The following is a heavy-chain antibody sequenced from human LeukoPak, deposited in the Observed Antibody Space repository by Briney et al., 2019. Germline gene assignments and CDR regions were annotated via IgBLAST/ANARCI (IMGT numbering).Heavy chain of an antibody. CDR1: GFTFNNYA. CDR2: ISSSGSTI. Sequence: GGSLRLSCAASGFTFNNYAMSWVRQAPGKGLEWVSYISSSGSTIYYADSVKGRFTISRDNAKNSLYLQMNSLRAEDTAVYYCARDSNSGWYYDFWSGLGGMDVWGQGTTVTVSS. V-gene: IGHV3-11*01. D-gene: IGHD3-3*01. CDR3: ARDSNSGWYYDFWSGLGGMDV. J-gene: IGHJ6*02.